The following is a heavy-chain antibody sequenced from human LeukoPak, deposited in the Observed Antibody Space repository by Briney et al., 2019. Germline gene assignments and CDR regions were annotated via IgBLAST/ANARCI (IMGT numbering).Heavy chain of an antibody. Sequence: GGSLRLSCAASGFMFRGYAMSWVRQAPGKGLEWVSAISDTGDSTYYADSVKGRFTISRDNSKNTLYPQMNSLRVEDTALYFCAKTYYYLSGSLPEDYWGQGALVTVSS. J-gene: IGHJ4*02. CDR3: AKTYYYLSGSLPEDY. V-gene: IGHV3-23*01. CDR2: ISDTGDST. D-gene: IGHD3-10*01. CDR1: GFMFRGYA.